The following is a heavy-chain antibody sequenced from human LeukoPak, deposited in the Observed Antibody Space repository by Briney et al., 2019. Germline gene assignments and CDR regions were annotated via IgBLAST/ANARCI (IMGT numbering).Heavy chain of an antibody. J-gene: IGHJ6*02. Sequence: ASVKVSCKASGYTFTSYDINWVRHATGQGLEWMGWMNPNSGNTGYAQKFQGRVTMTRNTSISTAYMELSSLRSEDTAVYYCARVLYYDFWSGYWRSNYYYGMDVWGQGTTVTVSS. D-gene: IGHD3-3*01. V-gene: IGHV1-8*01. CDR2: MNPNSGNT. CDR3: ARVLYYDFWSGYWRSNYYYGMDV. CDR1: GYTFTSYD.